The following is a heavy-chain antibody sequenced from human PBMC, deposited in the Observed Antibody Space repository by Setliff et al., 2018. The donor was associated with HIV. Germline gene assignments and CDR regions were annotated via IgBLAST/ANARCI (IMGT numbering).Heavy chain of an antibody. J-gene: IGHJ5*02. V-gene: IGHV4-31*03. CDR3: ARVPGTTVFLRRFDP. D-gene: IGHD1-7*01. CDR1: GGSISSGGYY. CDR2: ISYSGDT. Sequence: SETLSLTCSVSGGSISSGGYYWTWFRQHPGKGLEWTGYISYSGDTYYNPSLKGRVTISVDTSKNQFSLNLRFVTAADTAVYYCARVPGTTVFLRRFDPWGQGTLVTVSS.